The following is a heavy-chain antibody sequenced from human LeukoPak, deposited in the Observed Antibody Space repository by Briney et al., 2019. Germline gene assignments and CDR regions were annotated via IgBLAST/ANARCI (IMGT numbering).Heavy chain of an antibody. Sequence: GGSLRLSCAASGFTFSSYAMSWVRQAPGKGLEWVSAISGSGGSTYYADSVKGRFTIFRDNSKNTLYLQMNSLRAEDTAVYYCAKVPSVYCSSTSCYLDYWGQGTLVTVSS. CDR2: ISGSGGST. V-gene: IGHV3-23*01. CDR1: GFTFSSYA. D-gene: IGHD2-2*01. CDR3: AKVPSVYCSSTSCYLDY. J-gene: IGHJ4*02.